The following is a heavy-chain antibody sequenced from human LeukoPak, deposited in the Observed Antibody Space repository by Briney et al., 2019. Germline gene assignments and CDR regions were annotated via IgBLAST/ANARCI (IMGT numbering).Heavy chain of an antibody. Sequence: PSQTLSLTCTVSRGSISSGDYYWSWIRQPPGKGLEWIGYIYYSGSTYYNPSLKSRVTISVDTSKNQFSLKLSSVTAADTAVYYCVGGFYDSSGKVLFDYWGQGTLVTVSS. D-gene: IGHD3-22*01. CDR2: IYYSGST. J-gene: IGHJ4*02. CDR3: VGGFYDSSGKVLFDY. CDR1: RGSISSGDYY. V-gene: IGHV4-30-4*01.